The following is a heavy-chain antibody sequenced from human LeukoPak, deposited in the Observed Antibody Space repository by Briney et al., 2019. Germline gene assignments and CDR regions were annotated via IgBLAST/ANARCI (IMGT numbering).Heavy chain of an antibody. Sequence: GESLKISCKGSGYRFTSYWIGWVRQMPGKGLEWMGIIYPGDSNTKYSPSLQGQVTISADKSISTAYLQWSSLKASDTAMYYCARTVRYSSSSPYNWFDPWGQGTLVTVSS. V-gene: IGHV5-51*01. CDR3: ARTVRYSSSSPYNWFDP. CDR1: GYRFTSYW. J-gene: IGHJ5*02. CDR2: IYPGDSNT. D-gene: IGHD6-6*01.